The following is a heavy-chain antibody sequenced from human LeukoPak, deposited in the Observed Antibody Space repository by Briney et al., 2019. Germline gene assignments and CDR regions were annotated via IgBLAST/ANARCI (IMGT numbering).Heavy chain of an antibody. D-gene: IGHD2-15*01. J-gene: IGHJ4*02. CDR3: ARGAYCRGGSCYFDY. CDR1: GSSITSYW. V-gene: IGHV5-51*01. Sequence: GEPLKISCKGSGSSITSYWIGWVCQMPGKGLEWMRIISPGDSDTRYSPSFQGQVTISADKSISTTYLQWSSLKASDTAMYYCARGAYCRGGSCYFDYWGQGTLVTVSS. CDR2: ISPGDSDT.